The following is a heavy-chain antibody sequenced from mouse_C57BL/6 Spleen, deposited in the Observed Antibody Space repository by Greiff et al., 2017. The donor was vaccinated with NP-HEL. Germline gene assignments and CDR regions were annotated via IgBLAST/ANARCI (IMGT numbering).Heavy chain of an antibody. D-gene: IGHD2-2*01. V-gene: IGHV6-3*01. CDR1: GFTFSNYW. CDR3: TLWFYAMDY. Sequence: EVKLQESGGGLVQPGGSMKLSCVASGFTFSNYWMNWVRQSPEKGLEWVAQIRLKSDNYATHYAESVKGRFTISREDSKSSVYLQMNNLRAEDTGIYYCTLWFYAMDYWGQGTSVTVSS. CDR2: IRLKSDNYAT. J-gene: IGHJ4*01.